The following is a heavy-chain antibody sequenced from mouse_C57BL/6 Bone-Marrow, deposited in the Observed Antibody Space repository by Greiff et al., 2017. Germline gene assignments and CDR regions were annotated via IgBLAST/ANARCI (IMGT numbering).Heavy chain of an antibody. CDR3: AGAGYDGFGLAY. J-gene: IGHJ3*01. D-gene: IGHD2-3*01. V-gene: IGHV2-9-1*01. CDR2: IWTGGGT. Sequence: VQLQQSGPGLVAPSQSLSITCTVSGFSLTSYAISWVRQPPGKGLEWLGVIWTGGGTNYNSALKSRLSISKDNSKSQVFLKMNSLQTDETARYYCAGAGYDGFGLAYWGQGTLVTVSA. CDR1: GFSLTSYA.